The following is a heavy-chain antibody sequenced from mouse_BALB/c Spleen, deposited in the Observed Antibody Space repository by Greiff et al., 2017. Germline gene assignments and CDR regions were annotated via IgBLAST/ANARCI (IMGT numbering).Heavy chain of an antibody. Sequence: DVQLVESGTVLARPGASVKMSCKASGYTFTSYWMHWVKQRPGQGLEWIGAIYPGNSDTSYNQKFKGKAKLTAVTSTSTAYMELSSLTNEDSAVYYCTRSLDGYYAMDYWGQGTSVTVSS. J-gene: IGHJ4*01. CDR2: IYPGNSDT. CDR3: TRSLDGYYAMDY. D-gene: IGHD2-3*01. CDR1: GYTFTSYW. V-gene: IGHV1-5*01.